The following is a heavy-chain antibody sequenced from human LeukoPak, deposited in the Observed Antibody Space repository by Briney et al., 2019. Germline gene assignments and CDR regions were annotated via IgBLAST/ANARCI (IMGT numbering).Heavy chain of an antibody. CDR3: AKDQWLVHIFDY. Sequence: GGSLRLSCAASGFTFSDYYMSWIHQATGKALAWVSYISSSGRTIYYADSVKGRFTISRDNAKNSLYLQMNSLRAEDTAVYYCAKDQWLVHIFDYWGQGTLVTVSS. V-gene: IGHV3-11*04. CDR1: GFTFSDYY. D-gene: IGHD6-19*01. CDR2: ISSSGRTI. J-gene: IGHJ4*02.